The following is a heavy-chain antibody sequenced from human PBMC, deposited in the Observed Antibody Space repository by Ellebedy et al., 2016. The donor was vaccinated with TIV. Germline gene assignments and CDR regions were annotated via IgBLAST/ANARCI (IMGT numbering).Heavy chain of an antibody. Sequence: GGSLRLSCAASGFTFSSYWMSWVRQAPGTGLEWVANIKQDGSEKHYVESVKGRFTISRDNAKHSLYLEMSSLRVEDTAVYYCARLADLWFGEIFDWGQGTLVTVSS. D-gene: IGHD3-10*01. J-gene: IGHJ4*02. CDR2: IKQDGSEK. V-gene: IGHV3-7*01. CDR3: ARLADLWFGEIFD. CDR1: GFTFSSYW.